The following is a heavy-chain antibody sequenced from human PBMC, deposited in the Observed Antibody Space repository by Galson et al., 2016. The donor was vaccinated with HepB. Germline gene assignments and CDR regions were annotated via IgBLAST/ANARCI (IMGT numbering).Heavy chain of an antibody. Sequence: ATLSLTCAVSGASIIDYYWTWIRQPPGEGLEWIGYIFYSDTTDYTPSLKSRVTISLDTSKNQFSLKLSSVTAADTAVYYCARVQKGWFDFWGQGTLVTVSS. J-gene: IGHJ5*01. CDR3: ARVQKGWFDF. CDR1: GASIIDYY. CDR2: IFYSDTT. V-gene: IGHV4-59*01.